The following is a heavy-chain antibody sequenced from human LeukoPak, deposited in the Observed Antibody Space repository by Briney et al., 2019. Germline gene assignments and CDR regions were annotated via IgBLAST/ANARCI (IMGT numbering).Heavy chain of an antibody. Sequence: SVKVSCKASGGTFSSYAISWVRQAPGQGLEWMGGIIPIFGTANYAQKFQGRVTITADESTSTAYMELSSLRSEDTAVYYCARGQEDTAMANYYYYYMDVWGKGTTVTISS. J-gene: IGHJ6*03. CDR3: ARGQEDTAMANYYYYYMDV. CDR1: GGTFSSYA. V-gene: IGHV1-69*13. D-gene: IGHD5-18*01. CDR2: IIPIFGTA.